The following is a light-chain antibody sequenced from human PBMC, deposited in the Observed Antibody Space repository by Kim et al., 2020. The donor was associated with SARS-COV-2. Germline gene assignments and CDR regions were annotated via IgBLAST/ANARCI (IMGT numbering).Light chain of an antibody. Sequence: GQRVTISSSGSNSNIGGNFVDWYQQLPGTAPRPLIYGNNQRPSGVPDRFSGAKSGTSASLAISGLRSEDEADYYCAAWDDRLSGRVFGGGTQLTVL. CDR1: NSNIGGNF. J-gene: IGLJ2*01. V-gene: IGLV1-47*01. CDR3: AAWDDRLSGRV. CDR2: GNN.